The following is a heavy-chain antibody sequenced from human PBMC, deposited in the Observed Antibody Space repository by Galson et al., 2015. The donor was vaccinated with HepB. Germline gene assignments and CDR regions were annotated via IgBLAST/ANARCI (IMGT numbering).Heavy chain of an antibody. J-gene: IGHJ4*02. D-gene: IGHD6-19*01. Sequence: DTLSLPCTVSGGSISSSSYYWGWIRQPPGQGLAWIGSIYYSGSTYYNPSLKSRVTISVDTSKNQFSLKLSSVTAADTAVYYCARGRGDLGVAGPNGLVANSPLGLLANWGQGTLVTVSS. V-gene: IGHV4-39*01. CDR1: GGSISSSSYY. CDR2: IYYSGST. CDR3: ARGRGDLGVAGPNGLVANSPLGLLAN.